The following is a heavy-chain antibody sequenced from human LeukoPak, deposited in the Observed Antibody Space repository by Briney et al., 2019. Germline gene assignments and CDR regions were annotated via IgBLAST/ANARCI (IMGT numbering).Heavy chain of an antibody. CDR1: GGSISSGSYH. CDR2: IYTSGST. V-gene: IGHV4-61*02. CDR3: AREPGITMVRGVAFDI. J-gene: IGHJ3*02. D-gene: IGHD3-10*01. Sequence: SETLSLTCTVSGGSISSGSYHWSWIRQPAGKGLEWIGRIYTSGSTNYNPSLKSRVTISVDTSKNQFSLKLSSVTAADTAVYYCAREPGITMVRGVAFDIWGQGTMVTVSS.